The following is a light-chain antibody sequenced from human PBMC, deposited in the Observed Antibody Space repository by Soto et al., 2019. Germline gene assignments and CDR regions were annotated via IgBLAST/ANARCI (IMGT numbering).Light chain of an antibody. V-gene: IGKV3-11*01. Sequence: EIGLTQSPATLSLSPGERATLSCRASQSISSYLAWYQPKPGQAPRLLIYDAYNRATGIPARFSGSGSGTDFTLTISTLEPEDFAVYYCQQRSAWPLTFGGGTKVEIK. CDR3: QQRSAWPLT. CDR1: QSISSY. CDR2: DAY. J-gene: IGKJ4*01.